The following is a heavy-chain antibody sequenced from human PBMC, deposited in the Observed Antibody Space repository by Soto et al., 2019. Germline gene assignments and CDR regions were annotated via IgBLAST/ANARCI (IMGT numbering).Heavy chain of an antibody. Sequence: QVQLVESGVGVVQPGRSLRLSCAASGFTFSSYGMHWVRQAPGKGLEWVAVISYDGSNKYYADSVKGRFTISRDNSKNTLYLQMNSLRAEDTAVYYCANSGDSGYDSGDDYWGQGTLVNVSS. CDR3: ANSGDSGYDSGDDY. CDR1: GFTFSSYG. J-gene: IGHJ4*02. CDR2: ISYDGSNK. V-gene: IGHV3-30*18. D-gene: IGHD5-12*01.